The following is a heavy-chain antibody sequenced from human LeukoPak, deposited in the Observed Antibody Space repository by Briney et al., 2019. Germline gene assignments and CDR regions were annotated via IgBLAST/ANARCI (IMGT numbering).Heavy chain of an antibody. CDR2: MFTSGSI. J-gene: IGHJ3*02. V-gene: IGHV4-4*07. Sequence: PSATLSLTCTISGATISSYYWSWIRQPAGRGLEWIGRMFTSGSINYNPSLKSRVTMSIDTSKNQLSLKVTSVTAADTAVYYCARWGFSGYDSDAFDIWGQGTMVTVSS. CDR1: GATISSYY. D-gene: IGHD5-12*01. CDR3: ARWGFSGYDSDAFDI.